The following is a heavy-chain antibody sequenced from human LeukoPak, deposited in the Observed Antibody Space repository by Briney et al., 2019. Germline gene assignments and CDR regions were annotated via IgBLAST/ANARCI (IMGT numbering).Heavy chain of an antibody. D-gene: IGHD6-6*01. J-gene: IGHJ4*02. V-gene: IGHV1-2*02. CDR3: ARVRRQYPSIAAPLY. Sequence: ASVKVSCKASGYTFTGYYMHWVRQAPGQGLEWMGWINPNSGGTNYAQKFQGRVTMTRDTSISTAYMELSRLRSDDTAVYYCARVRRQYPSIAAPLYWGQGTLVTVSS. CDR2: INPNSGGT. CDR1: GYTFTGYY.